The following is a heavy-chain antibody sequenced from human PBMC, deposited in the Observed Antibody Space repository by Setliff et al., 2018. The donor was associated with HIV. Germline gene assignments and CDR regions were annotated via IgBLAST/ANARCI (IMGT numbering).Heavy chain of an antibody. V-gene: IGHV4-59*08. CDR3: ARGRTGHDY. CDR1: GASISSNT. CDR2: IYNSVTT. D-gene: IGHD1-26*01. J-gene: IGHJ4*02. Sequence: SETLSLTCIVSGASISSNTWSWIRQAPGKGLQWIGFIYNSVTTNYNPSLKSRVTISLDTSKNQFSLKLSSVTAADTAVYYCARGRTGHDYWGQGTLVTVSS.